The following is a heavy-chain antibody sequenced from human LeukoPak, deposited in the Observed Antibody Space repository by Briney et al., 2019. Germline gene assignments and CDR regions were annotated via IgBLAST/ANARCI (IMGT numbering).Heavy chain of an antibody. D-gene: IGHD3-3*01. CDR2: INPNSGGT. CDR3: ARDPGITIFGVVMYFDY. V-gene: IGHV1-2*02. J-gene: IGHJ4*02. Sequence: ASVKVSCKAPGYTFTGYYMHWVRQAPGQGLEWMGWINPNSGGTNYAQKFQGRVTMTRDTSISTAYMELSRLRSDDTAVYYCARDPGITIFGVVMYFDYWGQGTLVTVSS. CDR1: GYTFTGYY.